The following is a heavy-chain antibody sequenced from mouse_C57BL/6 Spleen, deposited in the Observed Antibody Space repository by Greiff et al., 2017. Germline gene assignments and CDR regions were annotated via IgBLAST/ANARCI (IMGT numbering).Heavy chain of an antibody. CDR2: IDPNSGGT. J-gene: IGHJ2*01. CDR3: ARGATTPVEGYYFDY. V-gene: IGHV1-72*01. D-gene: IGHD1-1*01. Sequence: QVQLKQPGAELVKPGASVKLSCKASGYTFTSYWMHWVKQRPGRGLEWIGRIDPNSGGTKYNEKFKSKATLTVDKPSSTAYMQLSSLTSEDSAVYYCARGATTPVEGYYFDYWGQGTTLTVSS. CDR1: GYTFTSYW.